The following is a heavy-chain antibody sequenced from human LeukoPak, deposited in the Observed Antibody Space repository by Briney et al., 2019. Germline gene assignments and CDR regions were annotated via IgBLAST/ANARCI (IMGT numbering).Heavy chain of an antibody. D-gene: IGHD6-13*01. J-gene: IGHJ4*02. V-gene: IGHV4-4*02. CDR3: ARAGSGSSSWTPFDY. CDR2: IYHSGST. Sequence: PSETLSLTCAVSGGSISSSNWWSWVRQPPGKGLEWIGEIYHSGSTNYNPSLKSRVTISVDKSKNQFSLKLSSVTAADTAVYYCARAGSGSSSWTPFDYWGQGTLVTVSS. CDR1: GGSISSSNW.